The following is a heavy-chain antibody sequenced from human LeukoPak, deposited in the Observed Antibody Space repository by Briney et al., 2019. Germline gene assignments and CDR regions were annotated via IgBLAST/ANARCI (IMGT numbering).Heavy chain of an antibody. CDR2: INHSGST. CDR1: GGSFSGYY. Sequence: RPSETLSLTCAVYGGSFSGYYWSWIRQPPGKGLEWIGEINHSGSTNYNPSLKSRVTISVDTSKNQFSLKLSSVTAADTAVYYCARSAGDYYDSSGYLFFLDYWGQGTLVTVSS. V-gene: IGHV4-34*01. CDR3: ARSAGDYYDSSGYLFFLDY. J-gene: IGHJ4*02. D-gene: IGHD3-22*01.